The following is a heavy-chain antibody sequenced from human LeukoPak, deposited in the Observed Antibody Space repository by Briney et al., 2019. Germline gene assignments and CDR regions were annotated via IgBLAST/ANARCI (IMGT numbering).Heavy chain of an antibody. CDR1: GFTFSSYS. CDR3: ARTITPWLATGAYYYYGMDV. V-gene: IGHV3-48*02. J-gene: IGHJ6*02. CDR2: ISSSSSTI. D-gene: IGHD5-12*01. Sequence: PGGSLRLSCAASGFTFSSYSMNWVRQAPGKGLEWVSYISSSSSTIYYADSVKGRFTISRDNAKNSLYLQMNSLRDEDTAVYYCARTITPWLATGAYYYYGMDVWGQGTTVTVSS.